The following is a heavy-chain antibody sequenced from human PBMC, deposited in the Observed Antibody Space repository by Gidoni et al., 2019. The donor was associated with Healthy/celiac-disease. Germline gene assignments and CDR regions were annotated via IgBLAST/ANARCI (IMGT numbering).Heavy chain of an antibody. D-gene: IGHD2-21*02. J-gene: IGHJ4*02. CDR1: GGSISSSSYY. CDR2: IYYSGST. CDR3: ARDRSLAYCGGDCYSGFDY. V-gene: IGHV4-39*07. Sequence: QLQLQESGPGLVKPSETLSLTCTVSGGSISSSSYYWGWIRQPPGKGLEWIGSIYYSGSTYYNPSLKSRVTISVDTSKNQFSLKLSSVTAADTAVYYCARDRSLAYCGGDCYSGFDYWGQGTLVTVSS.